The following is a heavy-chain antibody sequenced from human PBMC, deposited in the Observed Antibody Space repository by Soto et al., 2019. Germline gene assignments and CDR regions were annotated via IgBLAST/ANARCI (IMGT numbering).Heavy chain of an antibody. V-gene: IGHV1-8*01. CDR1: AYTFTSYD. CDR2: MNPNSGNT. Sequence: QVQLVQSGAEVEKPGASVKVSCKASAYTFTSYDINWVRQATGQGLEWMGWMNPNSGNTGYAQKFQGRATITTNTTITPPYMDRRILTSEDTAVYYCARCPPTSITPRRLVSFDPWGQGTLVTVSS. CDR3: ARCPPTSITPRRLVSFDP. D-gene: IGHD6-25*01. J-gene: IGHJ5*02.